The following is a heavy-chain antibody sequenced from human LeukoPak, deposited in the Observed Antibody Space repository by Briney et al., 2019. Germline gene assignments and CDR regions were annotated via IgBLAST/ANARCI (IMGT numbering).Heavy chain of an antibody. CDR2: IYTSGST. V-gene: IGHV4-61*02. CDR3: ARGGTRGNWFDP. CDR1: GGSISSGSYY. J-gene: IGHJ5*02. D-gene: IGHD3-10*01. Sequence: SETLSLTCTFSGGSISSGSYYRSWIRQPAGKGLEWIGRIYTSGSTNYNPSLKSRVTISVDTSKNQFSLKLSSVTAADTAVYYCARGGTRGNWFDPWGQGTLVTVSS.